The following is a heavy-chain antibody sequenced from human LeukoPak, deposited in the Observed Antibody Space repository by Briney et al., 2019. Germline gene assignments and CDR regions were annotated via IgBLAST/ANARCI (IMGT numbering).Heavy chain of an antibody. CDR3: ARSSSITMMFDY. CDR1: GGSISSGGSS. D-gene: IGHD3-22*01. J-gene: IGHJ4*02. V-gene: IGHV4-30-2*01. Sequence: SETLSLTCAVSGGSISSGGSSRSWIRQPPGKGVEWIGYIYHSGSTYYNPSLKSRVTISVDRSKNQFSLKLSSVTAADTAVYYCARSSSITMMFDYWGQGTLVTVSS. CDR2: IYHSGST.